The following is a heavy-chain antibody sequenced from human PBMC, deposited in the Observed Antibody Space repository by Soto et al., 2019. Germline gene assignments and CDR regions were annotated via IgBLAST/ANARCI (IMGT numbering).Heavy chain of an antibody. CDR2: ISYDGSNK. CDR1: GFTFSSYG. Sequence: GGSLRLSCAASGFTFSSYGMHWVRQAPGKGLEWVAVISYDGSNKYYADSVKGRFTISRDNSKNTLYLQMNSLRAEDTAVYYCAKDKIGILPNSWNKYGMDVWGQGTTVTVSS. J-gene: IGHJ6*02. D-gene: IGHD2-15*01. CDR3: AKDKIGILPNSWNKYGMDV. V-gene: IGHV3-30*18.